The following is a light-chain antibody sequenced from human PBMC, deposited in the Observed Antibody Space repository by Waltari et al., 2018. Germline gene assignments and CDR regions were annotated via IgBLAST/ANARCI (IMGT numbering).Light chain of an antibody. V-gene: IGKV3-15*01. CDR2: GIS. CDR1: QRVGSL. J-gene: IGKJ1*01. Sequence: EIVITQSPATLPVSPGERATLSCRASQRVGSLLAWYQQKPGQAPRLLIYGISTRATGVPARFSGSGSGTEFTLTISSLQSEDFAVYYCQQHNNWPLTFGQGTKVEIK. CDR3: QQHNNWPLT.